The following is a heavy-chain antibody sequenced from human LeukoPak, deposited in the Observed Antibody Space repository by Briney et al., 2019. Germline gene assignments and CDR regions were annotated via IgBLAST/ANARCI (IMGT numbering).Heavy chain of an antibody. CDR1: GFTLSSYA. CDR2: ISGSGGST. D-gene: IGHD3-10*01. Sequence: GGSLRLSCAASGFTLSSYAMSWVRQAPGKGLEWVSAISGSGGSTYYADSVKGRFTISRDNSKNTLYLQMNSLRAEDTAVYYCARYMVRVDNQAPFFDYWGQGTLDTVSS. CDR3: ARYMVRVDNQAPFFDY. V-gene: IGHV3-23*01. J-gene: IGHJ4*02.